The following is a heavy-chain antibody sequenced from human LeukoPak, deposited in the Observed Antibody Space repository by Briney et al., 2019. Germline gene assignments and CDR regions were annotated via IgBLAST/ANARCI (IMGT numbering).Heavy chain of an antibody. Sequence: ASVKVSCKASGYTFTSYGISWVRQAPGQGLEWTGWISAYNGNTNYAQKLQGRVTMTTDTSTSTAYMELRSLRSDDTAVYYCARDWDRWELLPIYFDYWGQGTLVTVSS. J-gene: IGHJ4*02. D-gene: IGHD1-26*01. CDR3: ARDWDRWELLPIYFDY. V-gene: IGHV1-18*01. CDR2: ISAYNGNT. CDR1: GYTFTSYG.